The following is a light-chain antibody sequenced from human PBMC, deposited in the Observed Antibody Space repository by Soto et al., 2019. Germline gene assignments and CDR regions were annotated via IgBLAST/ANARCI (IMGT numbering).Light chain of an antibody. J-gene: IGLJ3*02. Sequence: QSALTQPASVSGSPGQSITISCTGTSSDIGGYNSVSWYQQHPGTAPQLLIYDVSYRPSGISTRFSGSKSGNTASLTISGLQADDEAVYFCSSYSNTNTRVFAGGTKVTVL. V-gene: IGLV2-14*01. CDR3: SSYSNTNTRV. CDR1: SSDIGGYNS. CDR2: DVS.